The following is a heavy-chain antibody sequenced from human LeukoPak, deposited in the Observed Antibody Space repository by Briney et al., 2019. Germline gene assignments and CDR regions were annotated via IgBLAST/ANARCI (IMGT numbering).Heavy chain of an antibody. D-gene: IGHD3-10*01. V-gene: IGHV3-9*03. CDR2: ISWNSGSI. CDR1: GFTFDDYA. J-gene: IGHJ1*01. CDR3: AKGSTMVPEYFQH. Sequence: SLRLSCAASGFTFDDYAMHWVRQAPGKGLEWVSGISWNSGSIGYADSVKGRFTISRDNAKNSLYPQMNSLRAEDMALYYCAKGSTMVPEYFQHWGQGTLVTVSS.